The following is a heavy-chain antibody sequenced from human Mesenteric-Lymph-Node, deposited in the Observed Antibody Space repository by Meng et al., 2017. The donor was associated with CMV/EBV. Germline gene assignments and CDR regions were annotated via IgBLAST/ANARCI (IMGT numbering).Heavy chain of an antibody. Sequence: SVKVSCKASGGTFSSYAISWVRQAPGQGLEWMGGIIPIFGTANYAQKFQGRVTITTDESTSTAYMELSSLRSEDTAVYYCARGHYDFWSGYSGLSFDYWGQGTLVTVSS. CDR3: ARGHYDFWSGYSGLSFDY. CDR2: IIPIFGTA. V-gene: IGHV1-69*05. J-gene: IGHJ4*02. CDR1: GGTFSSYA. D-gene: IGHD3-3*01.